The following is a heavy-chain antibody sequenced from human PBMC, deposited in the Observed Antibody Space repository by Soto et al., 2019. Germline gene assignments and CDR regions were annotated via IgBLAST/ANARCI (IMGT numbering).Heavy chain of an antibody. CDR2: IDPSDSYT. D-gene: IGHD3-22*01. V-gene: IGHV5-10-1*01. J-gene: IGHJ4*02. CDR3: AGHGGAHYDSSGYHCAHDY. Sequence: LGESLKISCKGSGYSFTSYWISWVRQMPGKGLEWMGRIDPSDSYTNYSPSFQGHVTISADKSISTAYLQWSSLKASDTAMYYCAGHGGAHYDSSGYHCAHDYCGQGTPVTVSS. CDR1: GYSFTSYW.